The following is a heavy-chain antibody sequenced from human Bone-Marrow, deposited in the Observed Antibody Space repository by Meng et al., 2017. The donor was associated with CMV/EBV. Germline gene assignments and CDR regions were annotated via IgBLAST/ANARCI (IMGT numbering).Heavy chain of an antibody. CDR2: PRYDGSNK. Sequence: GESLQVTCAPTVSPTSTYSMHSVRKAPGKGLGRVASPRYDGSNKYYVYSVKGRFNIPRDNGKNSLYLQMNSLRAEDTAVYYCASGVKSRPRSRARDGYSSSWSIPSGDYWGQGTLVTVSS. CDR1: VSPTSTYS. J-gene: IGHJ4*02. V-gene: IGHV3-30*02. D-gene: IGHD6-13*01. CDR3: ASGVKSRPRSRARDGYSSSWSIPSGDY.